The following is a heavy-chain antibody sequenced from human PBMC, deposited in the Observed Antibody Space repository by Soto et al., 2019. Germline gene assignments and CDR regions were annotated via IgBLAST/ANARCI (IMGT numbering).Heavy chain of an antibody. J-gene: IGHJ5*02. V-gene: IGHV1-46*01. CDR2: INPHGGST. CDR3: ARSPGGNFGIIIEGTNWFAP. Sequence: ASVKVSCKAPRDTFTSYYINWVREAPGQGLEWMGVINPHGGSTAYAQKFKGRVTLTRDTSASTVYMEVSSLTSEDTAMYYCARSPGGNFGIIIEGTNWFAPWGQGTLVTVS. CDR1: RDTFTSYY. D-gene: IGHD1-26*01.